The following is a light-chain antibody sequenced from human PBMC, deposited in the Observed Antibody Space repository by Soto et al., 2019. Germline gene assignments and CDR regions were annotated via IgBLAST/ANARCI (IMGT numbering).Light chain of an antibody. CDR3: QQYRKEST. CDR1: QNVSNW. V-gene: IGKV1-5*03. Sequence: DVEMTQSPSTLPTSIGDRVTINCRASQNVSNWLAWYQQKPGKAPKLLIYKASRLERGLPSRFSASGSGTDFTLTINSLQSDDFATYFCQQYRKESTFGQGTKLEIK. J-gene: IGKJ2*01. CDR2: KAS.